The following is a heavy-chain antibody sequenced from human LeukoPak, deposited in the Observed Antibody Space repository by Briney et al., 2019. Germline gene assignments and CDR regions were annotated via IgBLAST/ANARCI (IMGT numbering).Heavy chain of an antibody. Sequence: SETLSLTCAVAGGSIRNDYWSWIRQPPGKGREWIAYINYSGSTNYNPSLESRVTISVDTSKNLFSLKFTSVTAADTAVYYCARHRPGDRRFDPWGQGTLVSVSS. CDR2: INYSGST. CDR1: GGSIRNDY. J-gene: IGHJ5*02. CDR3: ARHRPGDRRFDP. D-gene: IGHD3-16*01. V-gene: IGHV4-59*08.